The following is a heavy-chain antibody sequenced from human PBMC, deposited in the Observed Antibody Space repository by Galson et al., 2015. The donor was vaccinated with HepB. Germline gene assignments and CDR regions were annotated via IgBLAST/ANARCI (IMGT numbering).Heavy chain of an antibody. Sequence: SVKVSCKASGGAFSKYALIWVRQAPGQGLEWMGGITATYATADYAQKFQGRVTITADEFTSTSYMELRSLRSEDTAVYYCARNGVPYDVLSGNYYHMDVWGRGTTVTVSS. V-gene: IGHV1-69*13. CDR3: ARNGVPYDVLSGNYYHMDV. D-gene: IGHD3-9*01. CDR1: GGAFSKYA. J-gene: IGHJ6*03. CDR2: ITATYATA.